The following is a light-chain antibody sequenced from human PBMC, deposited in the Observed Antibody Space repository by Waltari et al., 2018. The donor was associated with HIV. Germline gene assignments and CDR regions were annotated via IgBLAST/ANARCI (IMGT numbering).Light chain of an antibody. CDR1: DSNIGNNY. CDR3: ATWDASLTVV. J-gene: IGLJ2*01. V-gene: IGLV1-51*01. Sequence: QSVLTQPPSVSAAPGQKVSISCSGSDSNIGNNYVSWYQQLPGTAPKLLIYDSYKRPSGIPDRFSGSKSGTSATLGIAGLQTGDEAYYYCATWDASLTVVFGGGTKLTVL. CDR2: DSY.